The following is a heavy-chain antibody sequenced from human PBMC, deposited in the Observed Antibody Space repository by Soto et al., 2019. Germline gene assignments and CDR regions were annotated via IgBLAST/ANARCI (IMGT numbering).Heavy chain of an antibody. CDR2: ISGGSSYI. Sequence: GGSLRLSCAASGFIFGTYSMNWVRQAPGKGLEWVSSISGGSSYIYYADSVKGRFTISRDNAKNSLFLQMNSRRAEDTAVYYCVRDYLSLDFWGLGT. CDR3: VRDYLSLDF. CDR1: GFIFGTYS. V-gene: IGHV3-21*01. D-gene: IGHD3-10*01. J-gene: IGHJ4*02.